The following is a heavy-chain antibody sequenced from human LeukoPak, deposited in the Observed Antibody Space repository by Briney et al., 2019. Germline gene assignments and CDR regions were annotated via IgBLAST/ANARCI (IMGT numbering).Heavy chain of an antibody. CDR1: GGTFISYA. J-gene: IGHJ6*03. V-gene: IGHV1-69*06. CDR2: IIPIFGTA. CDR3: ARVNGDYGYYMDV. D-gene: IGHD4-17*01. Sequence: SVKVSCKASGGTFISYAISWVRQAPGQGLEWMGGIIPIFGTANYAQKFQGRVTITADKSTSTAYMELSSLRSEDTAVYYCARVNGDYGYYMDVWGKGTTVTVSS.